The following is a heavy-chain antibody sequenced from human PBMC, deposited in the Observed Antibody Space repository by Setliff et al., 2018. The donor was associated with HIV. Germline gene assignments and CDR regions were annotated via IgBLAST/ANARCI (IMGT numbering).Heavy chain of an antibody. CDR1: GYSFHYYD. Sequence: ASVKVSCKASGYSFHYYDIHWVRQAPGQGLEWMGRITAGNGDTKYSQKFQDRVTLTSDMSANTVYMDLTTLRSEDTAVYYCASPMFYDGKVVWGQGTPVTVSS. V-gene: IGHV1-3*01. CDR3: ASPMFYDGKVV. J-gene: IGHJ4*02. CDR2: ITAGNGDT. D-gene: IGHD3-22*01.